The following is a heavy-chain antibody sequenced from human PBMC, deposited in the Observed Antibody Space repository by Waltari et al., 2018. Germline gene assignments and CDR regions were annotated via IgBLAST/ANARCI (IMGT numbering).Heavy chain of an antibody. CDR1: GFTVTNNY. V-gene: IGHV3-53*01. CDR2: IDSGGGT. CDR3: GNIGAFDI. J-gene: IGHJ3*02. Sequence: EVQLVESGGGLTQPGGSLRISCAASGFTVTNNYITWVRQAPGKGLEWVSLIDSGGGTYYADAVRGRFTISRDNVNNTVYLQMNRLRVEDTAVYYGGNIGAFDIWGQGTMVTVSS. D-gene: IGHD5-12*01.